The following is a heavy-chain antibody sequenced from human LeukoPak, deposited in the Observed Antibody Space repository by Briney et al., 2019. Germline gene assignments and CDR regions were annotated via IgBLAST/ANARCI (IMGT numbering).Heavy chain of an antibody. Sequence: SETLSLTCTVSGGSISSGGYYWSWLRQHPGKGLEWIGYIYYSGSTYYNPSLKSRVTISVDTSKNQFSLKLSSVTAADTAVYYCARVEPRYYYGSGVEPYYFDYWGQGTLVTVSS. V-gene: IGHV4-31*03. CDR1: GGSISSGGYY. J-gene: IGHJ4*02. CDR2: IYYSGST. D-gene: IGHD3-10*01. CDR3: ARVEPRYYYGSGVEPYYFDY.